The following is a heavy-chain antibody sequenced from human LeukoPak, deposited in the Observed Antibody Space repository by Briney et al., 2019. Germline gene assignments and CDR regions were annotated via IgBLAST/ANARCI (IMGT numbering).Heavy chain of an antibody. D-gene: IGHD6-19*01. CDR3: ARDPGTGIAVAGSPYYFDY. CDR2: INPSGGST. J-gene: IGHJ4*02. V-gene: IGHV1-46*01. Sequence: ASVKVSCKASGYTFTGYYMHWVRQAPGQGLEWMGIINPSGGSTSYAQKFQGRVTMTRDMSTSTVYMELSSLRSEDTAVYYCARDPGTGIAVAGSPYYFDYWGQGTLVTVSS. CDR1: GYTFTGYY.